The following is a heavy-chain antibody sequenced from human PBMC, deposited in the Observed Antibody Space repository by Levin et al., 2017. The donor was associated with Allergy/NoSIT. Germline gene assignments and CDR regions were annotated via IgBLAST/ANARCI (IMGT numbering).Heavy chain of an antibody. J-gene: IGHJ4*02. Sequence: GGSLRLSCAASGFSFNNYDMTWVRQAPGKGLEWVSGISNSGGSTHYADSVKGRFTISRDTSKNTVYLQMNSLRAEDTDVYYCAKDSRRTSGWDYFDYWGQGTLVTVSS. V-gene: IGHV3-23*01. D-gene: IGHD6-19*01. CDR3: AKDSRRTSGWDYFDY. CDR2: ISNSGGST. CDR1: GFSFNNYD.